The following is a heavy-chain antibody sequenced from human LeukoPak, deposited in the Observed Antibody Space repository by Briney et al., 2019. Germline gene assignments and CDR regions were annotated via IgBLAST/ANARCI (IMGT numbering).Heavy chain of an antibody. J-gene: IGHJ4*02. CDR2: IGISGGIT. V-gene: IGHV3-23*01. CDR3: AKDHGSGSYYNLPDY. D-gene: IGHD3-10*01. Sequence: GGSLRLSCAASGFSFSSYAVSWVRQAPGKGLEWVSGIGISGGITYYADSVKSRFTISRDNSKNTLYLQMNSLRAEDTAFYYCAKDHGSGSYYNLPDYWGQGTLVTVSS. CDR1: GFSFSSYA.